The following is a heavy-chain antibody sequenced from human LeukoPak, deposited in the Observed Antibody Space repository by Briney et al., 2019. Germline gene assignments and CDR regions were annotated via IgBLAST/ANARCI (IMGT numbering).Heavy chain of an antibody. V-gene: IGHV3-23*01. D-gene: IGHD4-11*01. Sequence: GGSLRLSCAASGFTFSSYAMSWVRQAPGKGLEWVSAISGSGGSTYYADSVKGRFTISRDNAKNSLFLQMDSLRAEDTAVYFCARDNRDYSTPYYFDYWGQGTLVTVSS. CDR2: ISGSGGST. J-gene: IGHJ4*02. CDR3: ARDNRDYSTPYYFDY. CDR1: GFTFSSYA.